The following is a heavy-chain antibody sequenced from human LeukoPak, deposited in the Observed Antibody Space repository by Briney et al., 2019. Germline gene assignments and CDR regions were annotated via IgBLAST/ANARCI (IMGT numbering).Heavy chain of an antibody. CDR2: IDTSGNTI. V-gene: IGHV3-48*04. CDR1: GFTFSSRS. D-gene: IGHD3-3*01. J-gene: IGHJ4*02. CDR3: AKVFSEFWSGYSDY. Sequence: GGSLRLSCAASGFTFSSRSMNWVRQAPGGGLEWISYIDTSGNTIYYAGSVKGRFTISRDNAKKSLYLQMNSLRAEDTAVYYCAKVFSEFWSGYSDYWGQGTLVTVSS.